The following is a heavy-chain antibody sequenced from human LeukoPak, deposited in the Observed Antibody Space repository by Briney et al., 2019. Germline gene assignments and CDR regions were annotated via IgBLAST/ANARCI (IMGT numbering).Heavy chain of an antibody. Sequence: GGSLRLSCAASGFTFSTFAMIWVRQPPGKGLEWVSSIFPSGGEIHYADSVRGRFTISRDNSKNTLYLQMNSLRAEDTAVYYCARGPKYYYDSRGAFDIWGQGTMVTVSS. D-gene: IGHD3-22*01. CDR2: IFPSGGEI. CDR3: ARGPKYYYDSRGAFDI. J-gene: IGHJ3*02. V-gene: IGHV3-23*01. CDR1: GFTFSTFA.